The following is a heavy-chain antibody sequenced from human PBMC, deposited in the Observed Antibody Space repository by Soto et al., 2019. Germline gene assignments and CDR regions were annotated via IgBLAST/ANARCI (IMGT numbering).Heavy chain of an antibody. V-gene: IGHV3-48*01. D-gene: IGHD2-15*01. CDR1: GFTFSIHS. Sequence: EVQLVESGGGLVQPGGSLRLSCAASGFTFSIHSMNWVRQAPGKGLDWVSYISRSSSTIYYADSVKGRFTISRDNAKNSLYLQMNSLRAEDTAVYYCVREGGIADYGMDVWGQGTTVTVSS. J-gene: IGHJ6*02. CDR3: VREGGIADYGMDV. CDR2: ISRSSSTI.